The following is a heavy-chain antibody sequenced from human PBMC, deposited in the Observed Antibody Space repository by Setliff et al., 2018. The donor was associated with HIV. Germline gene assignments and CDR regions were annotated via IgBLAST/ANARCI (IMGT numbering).Heavy chain of an antibody. V-gene: IGHV3-30*04. CDR2: ISYDETNQ. J-gene: IGHJ4*02. CDR1: GFTFSSHA. D-gene: IGHD1-26*01. CDR3: ARDQRASGSYSYFDY. Sequence: QPGGSLRLSCAASGFTFSSHAMHWVRQAPGKGLEWVAIISYDETNQYYADSVKGRFTISRDNSKNTLYLQMNSLRAEDTAVYYCARDQRASGSYSYFDYWGLGTLVTVSS.